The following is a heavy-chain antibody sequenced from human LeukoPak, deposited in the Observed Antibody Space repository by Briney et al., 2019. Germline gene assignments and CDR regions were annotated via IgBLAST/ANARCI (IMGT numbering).Heavy chain of an antibody. J-gene: IGHJ3*02. CDR2: IWYDGSNK. V-gene: IGHV3-33*06. D-gene: IGHD3-22*01. Sequence: RGGSLRLSCAASGFTFSSYGMHWGRDAPGKGLERVAVIWYDGSNKYYADSVKGRFTISRDNSKNTLYLQMNSLRAEDTAVYYCAKSMDYYDSSGYHPYDAFDIWGQGTMVTVSS. CDR3: AKSMDYYDSSGYHPYDAFDI. CDR1: GFTFSSYG.